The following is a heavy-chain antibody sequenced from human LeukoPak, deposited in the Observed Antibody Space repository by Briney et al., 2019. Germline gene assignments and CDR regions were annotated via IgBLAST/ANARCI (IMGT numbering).Heavy chain of an antibody. V-gene: IGHV1-2*06. CDR1: GYTFTNYY. J-gene: IGHJ5*02. D-gene: IGHD3-16*01. Sequence: GASVKVSCKASGYTFTNYYIHWVRQAPGQGLEWVGRIDPNNGDANYAQKFQGRVTMTRDTPITTAYMELSSLRSDDTAVYYCSNVLVASPWGQGTLVTVSS. CDR3: SNVLVASP. CDR2: IDPNNGDA.